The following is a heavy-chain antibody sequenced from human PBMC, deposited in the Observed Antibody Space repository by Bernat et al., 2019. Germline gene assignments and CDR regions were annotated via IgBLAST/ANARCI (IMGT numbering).Heavy chain of an antibody. V-gene: IGHV3-48*02. CDR2: ISTGSSTI. Sequence: EVQLVESGGGLVQPGGSLRLSCAASGFNFSSYSMNWVRQAPGKGLEWVSYISTGSSTIYYADAVRGRFTISRDNAQNSMYLQMNSLRDEDTAVYYCARPGYCSSSRCYADDAFDIWGQGKMVTVSS. CDR1: GFNFSSYS. J-gene: IGHJ3*02. D-gene: IGHD2-2*01. CDR3: ARPGYCSSSRCYADDAFDI.